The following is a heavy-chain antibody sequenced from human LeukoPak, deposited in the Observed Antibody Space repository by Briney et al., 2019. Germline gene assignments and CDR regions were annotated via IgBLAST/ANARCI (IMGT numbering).Heavy chain of an antibody. J-gene: IGHJ3*02. Sequence: GGSLRLSCAASGFILSNYAMSWVRQAPGKGLEWVANIKQDGSEKYYVDSVKGRFTISRDNAKNSLYLQMNSLRAEDTAVYYCARGTAMVRDAFDIWGQGTMVTVSS. V-gene: IGHV3-7*04. CDR2: IKQDGSEK. D-gene: IGHD5-18*01. CDR3: ARGTAMVRDAFDI. CDR1: GFILSNYA.